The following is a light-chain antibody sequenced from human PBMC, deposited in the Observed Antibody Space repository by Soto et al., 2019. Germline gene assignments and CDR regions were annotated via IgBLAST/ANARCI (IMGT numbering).Light chain of an antibody. Sequence: QSVLTQPASRSGSPGQSITISCTGSSSDVGGHNYVSWYQQHPGKAPKLMIYEVTKRPSGVSNRFSGSKSGNTASLTISGLQAEDEADYYCSSYTFTSTLYVFGTGTKVTVL. J-gene: IGLJ1*01. CDR2: EVT. CDR1: SSDVGGHNY. CDR3: SSYTFTSTLYV. V-gene: IGLV2-14*01.